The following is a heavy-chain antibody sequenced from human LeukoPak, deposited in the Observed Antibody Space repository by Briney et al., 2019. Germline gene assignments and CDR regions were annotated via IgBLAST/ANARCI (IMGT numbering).Heavy chain of an antibody. CDR2: ISYDGSNK. V-gene: IGHV3-30-3*01. CDR3: GRVAKAAIDY. Sequence: PGRSLRLSCAASGFTFSSYAMHWVRQAPGKGLEWVAVISYDGSNKYYADSVKGRFTISRDNAKNILYLEMNSLRAEDTAVYYCGRVAKAAIDYWGQGALVTVSS. CDR1: GFTFSSYA. J-gene: IGHJ4*02.